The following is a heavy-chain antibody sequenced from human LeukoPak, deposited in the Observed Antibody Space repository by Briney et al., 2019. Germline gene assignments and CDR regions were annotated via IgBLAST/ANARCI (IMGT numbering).Heavy chain of an antibody. CDR3: AKDKSEYDFWSGYSPIDY. CDR2: IRYDGSNK. V-gene: IGHV3-30*02. Sequence: PGGSLRLSCAASGFTFSSYGMHWVRQAPGKGLEWVAFIRYDGSNKYYADSVKGRFTISRGNSKNTLYLQMNSLRAEDTAVYYCAKDKSEYDFWSGYSPIDYWGQGTLVTVSS. J-gene: IGHJ4*02. D-gene: IGHD3-3*01. CDR1: GFTFSSYG.